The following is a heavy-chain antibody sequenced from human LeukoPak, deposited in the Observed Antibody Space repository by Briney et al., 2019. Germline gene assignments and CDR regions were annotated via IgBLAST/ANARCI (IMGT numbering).Heavy chain of an antibody. CDR3: AKDTRGDCCDAFDI. J-gene: IGHJ3*02. V-gene: IGHV3-23*01. Sequence: GGSLRLSCAASEFTFRTYAMSWVRQPPGKGLEWVSAISGSGTSAYYADSVKGQFTISRDNSKNMLFLQLNSLRAEDTAIYYCAKDTRGDCCDAFDIWGQGTMVTVSS. CDR1: EFTFRTYA. D-gene: IGHD2-21*02. CDR2: ISGSGTSA.